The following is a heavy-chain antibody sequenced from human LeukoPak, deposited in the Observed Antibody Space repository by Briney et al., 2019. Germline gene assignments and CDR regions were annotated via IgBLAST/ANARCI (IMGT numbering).Heavy chain of an antibody. CDR2: ISYDGSNK. CDR3: ARAPLTTQWLVFRFDY. D-gene: IGHD6-19*01. J-gene: IGHJ4*02. Sequence: GGSLRLSCAASGFTFSNCAMHWVRQAPGKGLEWVAVISYDGSNKYYADFVKGRFTISRDNSKNTLYLQMNSLRAEDTAVFYCARAPLTTQWLVFRFDYWGQGTLVTVSS. V-gene: IGHV3-30*04. CDR1: GFTFSNCA.